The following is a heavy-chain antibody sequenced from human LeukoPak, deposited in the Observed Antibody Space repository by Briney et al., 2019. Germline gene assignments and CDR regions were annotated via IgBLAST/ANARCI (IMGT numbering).Heavy chain of an antibody. Sequence: GGSLRLSCAASGFTFDNHGMSWVRQAPGKGLEWVSGINWNGGSTGCADSVKGRFTISRDNAKNSLYLQMNSLRAEDTALYYCARGFGDFWTGYHDAFDIWGQGTMVIVSS. V-gene: IGHV3-20*04. CDR1: GFTFDNHG. CDR3: ARGFGDFWTGYHDAFDI. D-gene: IGHD3/OR15-3a*01. J-gene: IGHJ3*02. CDR2: INWNGGST.